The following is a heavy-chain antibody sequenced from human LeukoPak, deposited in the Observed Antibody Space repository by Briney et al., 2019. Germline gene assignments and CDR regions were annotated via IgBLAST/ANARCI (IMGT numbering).Heavy chain of an antibody. Sequence: ASVKVSCKASGYTFSNYGITWVRQSPGQGLEWMGWISVYNGNTNYAQKLQGRVTMTTDTSTSTAYMELRSLRSDDTAVYYCAKSPRSKYVWGSYRYPMGDYWGQGTLVTVSS. J-gene: IGHJ4*02. CDR3: AKSPRSKYVWGSYRYPMGDY. CDR1: GYTFSNYG. CDR2: ISVYNGNT. D-gene: IGHD3-16*02. V-gene: IGHV1-18*01.